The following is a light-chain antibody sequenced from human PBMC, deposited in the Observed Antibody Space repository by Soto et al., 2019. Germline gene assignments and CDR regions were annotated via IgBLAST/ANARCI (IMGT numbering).Light chain of an antibody. Sequence: EIVLTQSPGTLSLSPGERATLSCRASQSVSSSYLAWYQQKPGQAPRLLIYGASSRATGIPDRFSGSGSGTDFTLTISRLDPEDFAVYYCQQYDSSPMTFGQGTKVEIK. V-gene: IGKV3-20*01. CDR2: GAS. CDR3: QQYDSSPMT. J-gene: IGKJ1*01. CDR1: QSVSSSY.